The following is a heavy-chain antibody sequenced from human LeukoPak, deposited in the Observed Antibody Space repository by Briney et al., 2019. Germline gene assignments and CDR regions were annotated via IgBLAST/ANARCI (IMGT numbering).Heavy chain of an antibody. CDR1: GFTFSDYY. D-gene: IGHD5-24*01. J-gene: IGHJ4*02. V-gene: IGHV3-11*06. CDR2: ISSSSSYI. Sequence: PGGSLRLSCVASGFTFSDYYMSWIRRAPGKGLEWVSSISSSSSYIYYADSVKGRFTISRDNAKNSLYLQMNSLRAEDTAVYYCAREPRSRWLDYWGQGTLVTVSS. CDR3: AREPRSRWLDY.